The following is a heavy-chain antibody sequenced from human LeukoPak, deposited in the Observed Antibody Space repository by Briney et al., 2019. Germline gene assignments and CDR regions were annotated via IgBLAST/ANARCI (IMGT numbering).Heavy chain of an antibody. CDR3: ARNYAGSSGYLDY. CDR1: GVTLSSYA. CDR2: ISYDGSNK. Sequence: PGGSLRLSCAASGVTLSSYAMSWVRQAPGKGLEWVAVISYDGSNKYYADSVKGRFTISRDNSKNTLYLQMNSLRAEDTAVYYCARNYAGSSGYLDYWGQGPLVTVPS. D-gene: IGHD3-22*01. J-gene: IGHJ4*02. V-gene: IGHV3-30*04.